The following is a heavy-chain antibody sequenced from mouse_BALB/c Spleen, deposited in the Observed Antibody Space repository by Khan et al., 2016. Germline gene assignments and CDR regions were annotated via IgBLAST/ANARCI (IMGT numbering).Heavy chain of an antibody. CDR1: GFTFSNYW. Sequence: EVKLEVSGGGLVQPGGSMKLSCVASGFTFSNYWMNWVRQSPEKGLEWVAEFRLQSNNYATHYAESVKGRFTISGDDSKSSVYLQMNDLSADDTGIYDCTRDGYFDGWGPGTTVTVSS. CDR3: TRDGYFDG. V-gene: IGHV6-6*02. J-gene: IGHJ1*01. CDR2: FRLQSNNYAT.